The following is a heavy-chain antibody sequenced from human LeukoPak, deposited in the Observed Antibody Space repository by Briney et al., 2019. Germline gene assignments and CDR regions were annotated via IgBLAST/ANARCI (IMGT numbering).Heavy chain of an antibody. Sequence: GESLRLSCAASGFTFSDYYMSWIRQAPGKGLEWVSYISSSGSTIYYADPVKGRFTISRDNAKNSLYLQMNSLRAEDTAVYYCARIFWGAVSGGDYMDVWGKGTTVTVSS. CDR3: ARIFWGAVSGGDYMDV. D-gene: IGHD3-16*01. J-gene: IGHJ6*03. CDR2: ISSSGSTI. CDR1: GFTFSDYY. V-gene: IGHV3-11*01.